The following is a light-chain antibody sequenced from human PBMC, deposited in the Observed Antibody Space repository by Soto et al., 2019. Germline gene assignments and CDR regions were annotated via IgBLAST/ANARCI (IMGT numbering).Light chain of an antibody. Sequence: DIQMTQSPSSLSASVGDRVTITCRASQSISTYLNWYQQKPGKAPKLLIYAASSLQSGVPSSFSGSGSGTDFTLTISSLQPEDFATYYCQQSYSTPHTFGPGTKVDI. CDR2: AAS. CDR1: QSISTY. V-gene: IGKV1-39*01. J-gene: IGKJ3*01. CDR3: QQSYSTPHT.